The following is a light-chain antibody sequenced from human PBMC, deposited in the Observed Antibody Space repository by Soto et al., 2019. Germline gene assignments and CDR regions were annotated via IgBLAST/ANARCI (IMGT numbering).Light chain of an antibody. CDR3: SAFTTTRTL. V-gene: IGLV2-14*01. CDR2: DVN. J-gene: IGLJ2*01. Sequence: QSVLTQPASVSGSPGQSITISCTGTSTDIGDSKYVSWYQQSPGKTPKLVIYDVNNRPSGISSRFSGSKSGNTASLTISGLQAEDGADYYCSAFTTTRTLFGGGTKVTVL. CDR1: STDIGDSKY.